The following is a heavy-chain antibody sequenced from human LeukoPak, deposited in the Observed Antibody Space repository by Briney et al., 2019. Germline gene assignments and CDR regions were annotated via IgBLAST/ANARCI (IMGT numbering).Heavy chain of an antibody. CDR2: INPSVGST. CDR3: ARDSNCCGGGSPAHYYYYYYMDV. Sequence: ASAKVSCKASGYTFISYYMHWVRQALGQGLEWMGIINPSVGSTSYAQKFQGRVTMTRDTSTSKVYMELSSLRAEDTAVYYCARDSNCCGGGSPAHYYYYYYMDVWGKGTTVTVSS. CDR1: GYTFISYY. V-gene: IGHV1-46*01. D-gene: IGHD2-15*01. J-gene: IGHJ6*03.